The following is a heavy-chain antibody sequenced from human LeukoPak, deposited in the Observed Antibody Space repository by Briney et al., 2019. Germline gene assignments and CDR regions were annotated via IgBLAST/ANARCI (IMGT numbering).Heavy chain of an antibody. CDR3: AKDFKNGGYRSSTSCYDSDYYYYGMDV. CDR1: GFTFSSYG. D-gene: IGHD2-2*01. J-gene: IGHJ6*02. CDR2: ISYDGSNK. V-gene: IGHV3-30*18. Sequence: GGSLRLSCAASGFTFSSYGMHWVRQAPGKGLEWVAVISYDGSNKYYADSVKGRFTISRDNSKNTLYLQMNSLRAEDTAVYYCAKDFKNGGYRSSTSCYDSDYYYYGMDVWGQGTTVTVSS.